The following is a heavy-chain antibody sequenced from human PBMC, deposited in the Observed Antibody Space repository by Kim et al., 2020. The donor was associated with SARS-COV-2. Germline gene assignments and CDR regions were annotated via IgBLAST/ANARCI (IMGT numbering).Heavy chain of an antibody. D-gene: IGHD2-15*01. CDR2: ISNDGTKT. J-gene: IGHJ4*02. CDR3: GRDLRVSGGLNLDY. Sequence: GGSLRLSCAASGFIFGTCGMHWVRQVPGKGLEWIAVISNDGTKTNYAESVKGRFTISRDDLKNTVSLQMASLRPDDSAMYYCGRDLRVSGGLNLDYWGQGTRVTVSS. CDR1: GFIFGTCG. V-gene: IGHV3-30*03.